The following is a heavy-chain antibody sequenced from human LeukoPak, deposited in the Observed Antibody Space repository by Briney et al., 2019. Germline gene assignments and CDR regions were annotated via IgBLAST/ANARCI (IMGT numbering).Heavy chain of an antibody. V-gene: IGHV3-23*01. CDR1: GVSFSSFA. J-gene: IGHJ4*02. D-gene: IGHD3-16*01. CDR3: ARASWVSSTDAVR. Sequence: GGSLRLSCAASGVSFSSFAMSWVRQGPARGLEWVSSIRGNGVTFYADSVKGRSILYSDISRNTVYFQLNNLRVEDTAIYYCARASWVSSTDAVRWGQGTLVTVSS. CDR2: IRGNGVT.